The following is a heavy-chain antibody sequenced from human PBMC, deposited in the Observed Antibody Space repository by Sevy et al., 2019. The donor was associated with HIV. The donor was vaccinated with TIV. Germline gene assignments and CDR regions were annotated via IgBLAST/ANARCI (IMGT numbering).Heavy chain of an antibody. J-gene: IGHJ6*03. CDR2: ISSSSSYI. V-gene: IGHV3-21*01. CDR3: ARAGVFMVRGVPRNYYYYMDV. D-gene: IGHD3-10*01. CDR1: GFTFSSYS. Sequence: GGSLRLSCAASGFTFSSYSMNWVRQAPGKGLEWVSSISSSSSYIYYADSVKGRFTISRDNAKNSLYLQMNSVKTEETAVYYCARAGVFMVRGVPRNYYYYMDVWGKGTTVTVSS.